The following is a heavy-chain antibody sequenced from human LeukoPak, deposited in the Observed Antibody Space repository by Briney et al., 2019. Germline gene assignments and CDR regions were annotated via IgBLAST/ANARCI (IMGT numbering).Heavy chain of an antibody. CDR2: TYYRSKWYN. D-gene: IGHD2-15*01. Sequence: SQTLSLTCAISGDSVSSNSAAWNWIRQSPSRGLEWLGRTYYRSKWYNDYAVSVKSRITINPDTSKNQFSLQLNSVTPEDTAVYYCARDFAEDTLEIVVVVAATLDPWGQGTLVTVSS. CDR1: GDSVSSNSAA. V-gene: IGHV6-1*01. CDR3: ARDFAEDTLEIVVVVAATLDP. J-gene: IGHJ5*02.